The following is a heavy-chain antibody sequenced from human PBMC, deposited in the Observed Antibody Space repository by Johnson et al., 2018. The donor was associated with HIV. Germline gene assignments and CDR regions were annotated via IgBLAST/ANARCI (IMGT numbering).Heavy chain of an antibody. CDR3: ARGGCSGGSCYSHDAFDI. D-gene: IGHD2-15*01. V-gene: IGHV3-30*02. J-gene: IGHJ3*02. Sequence: QVQLVESGGGVVQPGRSLRLSCAASGFTFSSYGMHWVRQAPGKGLEWVAFIRYDGSNKNYADSVKGRFTISRDNSKNTLYLQMNSLRAEDTAVYYCARGGCSGGSCYSHDAFDIWGQGTMVTVSS. CDR1: GFTFSSYG. CDR2: IRYDGSNK.